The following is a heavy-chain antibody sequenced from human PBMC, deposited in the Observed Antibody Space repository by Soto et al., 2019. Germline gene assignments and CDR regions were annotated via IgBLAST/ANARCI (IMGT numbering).Heavy chain of an antibody. J-gene: IGHJ4*02. D-gene: IGHD2-15*01. CDR2: VSFDGSSK. CDR3: ASPFFFRGFGGYGSFRPSYYFGS. Sequence: QAQLVESGGGVAQPGRSLRLSCAVSGFTFSTYAVHWVRQAPGKGLEWVAVVSFDGSSKYFADSVKGRFTVSSDNSKNTMYLQMPSRRLKDTVVYYCASPFFFRGFGGYGSFRPSYYFGSWGQGTLVTVSS. V-gene: IGHV3-30-3*01. CDR1: GFTFSTYA.